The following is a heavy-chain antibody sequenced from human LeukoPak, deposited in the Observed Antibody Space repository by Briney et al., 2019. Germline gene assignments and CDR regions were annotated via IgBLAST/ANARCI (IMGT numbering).Heavy chain of an antibody. CDR3: ARWGGTYEYYFDY. V-gene: IGHV3-33*01. J-gene: IGHJ4*02. Sequence: GGSLRLSCAASGFTFGNYGMHWVRQAPGKGLEWVAVIWYDGSNKYYADSVKGRFTISRDNSLYLQMNSLRAEDTAVYYCARWGGTYEYYFDYWGQGTLVTVSS. D-gene: IGHD1-26*01. CDR2: IWYDGSNK. CDR1: GFTFGNYG.